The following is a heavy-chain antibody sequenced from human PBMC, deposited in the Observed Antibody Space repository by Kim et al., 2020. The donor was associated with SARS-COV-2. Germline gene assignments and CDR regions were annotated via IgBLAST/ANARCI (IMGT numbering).Heavy chain of an antibody. V-gene: IGHV3-33*06. CDR1: GFTFSSYG. Sequence: GGSLRLSCAASGFTFSSYGMHWVRQAPGKGLEWVAVIWYDGSNKYYADSVKGRFTISRDNSKNTLYLQMNSLRAEDTAVYYCAKRETDYGDYDEYYYYGMDVWGQGTTVTVSS. D-gene: IGHD4-17*01. CDR2: IWYDGSNK. CDR3: AKRETDYGDYDEYYYYGMDV. J-gene: IGHJ6*02.